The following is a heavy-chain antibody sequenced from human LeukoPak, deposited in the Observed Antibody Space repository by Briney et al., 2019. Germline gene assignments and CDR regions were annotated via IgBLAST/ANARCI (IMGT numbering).Heavy chain of an antibody. CDR1: GFTFSSYA. V-gene: IGHV3-23*01. Sequence: PGGSLRLSCAASGFTFSSYAMSWVRQAPGKGLEWVSAISGSGGSTYYADSVKGRFTISRDNSKSTLYLQMNSLRAEDTAVYYCAKHMVRGVTYFDYWGQGTLVTVSS. CDR2: ISGSGGST. D-gene: IGHD3-10*01. J-gene: IGHJ4*02. CDR3: AKHMVRGVTYFDY.